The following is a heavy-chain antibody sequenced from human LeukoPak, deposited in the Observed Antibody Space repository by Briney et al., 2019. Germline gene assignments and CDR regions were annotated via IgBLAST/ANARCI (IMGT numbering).Heavy chain of an antibody. V-gene: IGHV1-69*13. CDR2: IIPIFGTA. D-gene: IGHD3-10*01. J-gene: IGHJ6*02. CDR3: ARAVPNNYGSGSYYYYGMDV. CDR1: GYTLTELS. Sequence: ASVKVSCKVSGYTLTELSMHWVRQAPGQGLEWMGGIIPIFGTANYAQKFQGRVTITADESTSTAYMELSSLRSEDTAVYYCARAVPNNYGSGSYYYYGMDVWGQGTTVTVSS.